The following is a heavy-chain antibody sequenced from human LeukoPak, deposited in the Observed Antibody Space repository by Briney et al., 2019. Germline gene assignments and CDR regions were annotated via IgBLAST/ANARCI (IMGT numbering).Heavy chain of an antibody. V-gene: IGHV1-69*04. CDR2: IIPILGIA. J-gene: IGHJ6*02. Sequence: ASVKVSCKASGGTFSSYAISWVRQAPGQGLEWMGRIIPILGIANYAQKFQGRVTITADKSTSTAYMELSSLRSDDTAVYYCARDFGYDILTGYYPPPYYYYGMDVWGQGTTVTVSS. CDR3: ARDFGYDILTGYYPPPYYYYGMDV. CDR1: GGTFSSYA. D-gene: IGHD3-9*01.